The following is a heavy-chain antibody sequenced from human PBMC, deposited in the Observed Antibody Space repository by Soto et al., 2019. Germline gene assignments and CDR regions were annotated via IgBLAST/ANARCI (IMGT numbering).Heavy chain of an antibody. CDR3: ARPLWRDDYNWGYFDL. J-gene: IGHJ2*01. Sequence: QVQLVESGGGVVQPGRSLRLSCAASGFTFSSYAMHWVRQAPGKGLEWVAVISYDGSNKYYADSAKGRFTISRDNSKNTLYLRLNSLRAEDTAVYYCARPLWRDDYNWGYFDLWGRGALVTVSS. V-gene: IGHV3-30-3*01. CDR2: ISYDGSNK. D-gene: IGHD4-4*01. CDR1: GFTFSSYA.